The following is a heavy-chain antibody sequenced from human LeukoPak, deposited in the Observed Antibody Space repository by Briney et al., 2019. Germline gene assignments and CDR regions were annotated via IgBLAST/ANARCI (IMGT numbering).Heavy chain of an antibody. D-gene: IGHD5-24*01. J-gene: IGHJ5*02. CDR3: ARDNSVRDEAWWLNP. CDR1: GGTFSSYA. Sequence: GASVKVSCKASGGTFSSYAISWVRQAPGQGLEWMGGIIPIFGTANCAQKFQGRVTITADKSTSTAYMELSSLRSEDTAVYYCARDNSVRDEAWWLNPWGQGTLVTVSS. CDR2: IIPIFGTA. V-gene: IGHV1-69*06.